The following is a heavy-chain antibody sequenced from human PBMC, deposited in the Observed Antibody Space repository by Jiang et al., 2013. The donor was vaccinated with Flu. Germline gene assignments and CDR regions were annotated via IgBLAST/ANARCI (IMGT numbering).Heavy chain of an antibody. V-gene: IGHV4-39*07. CDR2: IYYSGST. Sequence: ETLSLTCTVSGASISSGSYYWGWIRQPPGKGLEWIGSIYYSGSTNYNPSLKSRVTISADTSKNQFSLRLSSVIAADTAVYYCARDARWGYCSSTSCHQPAHYFDYWGQGTLVTVSS. CDR3: ARDARWGYCSSTSCHQPAHYFDY. J-gene: IGHJ4*02. D-gene: IGHD2-2*01. CDR1: GASISSGSYY.